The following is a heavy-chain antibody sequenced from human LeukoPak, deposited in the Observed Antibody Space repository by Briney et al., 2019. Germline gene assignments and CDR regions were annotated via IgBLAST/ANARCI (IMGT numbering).Heavy chain of an antibody. D-gene: IGHD3-10*01. CDR3: AKGERYYYGSGSYMDV. Sequence: GGSLRLSCAASGFTVNNKYMTWVRQAPGKGLEWVSVIYSGGSTYYADSVKGRFTISRDNSKNTLYLQMNSLRAEDTAVYYCAKGERYYYGSGSYMDVWGKGTTVTISS. V-gene: IGHV3-53*01. CDR1: GFTVNNKY. J-gene: IGHJ6*03. CDR2: IYSGGST.